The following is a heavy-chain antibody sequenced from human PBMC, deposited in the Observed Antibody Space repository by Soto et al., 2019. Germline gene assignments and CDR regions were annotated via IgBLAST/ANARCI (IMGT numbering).Heavy chain of an antibody. D-gene: IGHD6-13*01. CDR3: ARRGAADGTYYYYGMDV. Sequence: QVQLVQSGAEVKKPGASVKVSCKASGYTFTSYGISWVRQAPGQGLEWMGWISAYNGNTNYAQKLQSRVTMTTDTSTSTAYMELRSLRSDDTAVYYCARRGAADGTYYYYGMDVWGQGTTVTVSS. J-gene: IGHJ6*02. V-gene: IGHV1-18*01. CDR2: ISAYNGNT. CDR1: GYTFTSYG.